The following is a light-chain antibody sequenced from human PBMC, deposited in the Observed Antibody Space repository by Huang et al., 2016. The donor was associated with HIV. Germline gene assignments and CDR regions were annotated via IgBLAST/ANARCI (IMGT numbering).Light chain of an antibody. V-gene: IGKV1-39*01. Sequence: DIQMTQSPSSLSASVGDRVTISCRASQTISSNLVWYQQKPGKAPQLLIYASSYLQSGVPSRFSGSDSGTEFTLTIDGLQPEDFATYYCQQSYSTPWTFGRGTKVEIK. CDR3: QQSYSTPWT. CDR1: QTISSN. CDR2: ASS. J-gene: IGKJ1*01.